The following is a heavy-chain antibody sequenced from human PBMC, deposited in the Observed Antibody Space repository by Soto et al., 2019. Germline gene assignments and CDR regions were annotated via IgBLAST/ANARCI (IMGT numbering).Heavy chain of an antibody. Sequence: SVKVSCKASGGTFSSYAISWVLQAPGQGLEWMGGIIPIFGTANYAQKFQGRVTITADKSTSTAYMELSSLRSEDTAVYYCARDGAPPYYYDSSGYYNDAFDIWGQGTMVTVSS. CDR1: GGTFSSYA. CDR3: ARDGAPPYYYDSSGYYNDAFDI. J-gene: IGHJ3*02. V-gene: IGHV1-69*06. D-gene: IGHD3-22*01. CDR2: IIPIFGTA.